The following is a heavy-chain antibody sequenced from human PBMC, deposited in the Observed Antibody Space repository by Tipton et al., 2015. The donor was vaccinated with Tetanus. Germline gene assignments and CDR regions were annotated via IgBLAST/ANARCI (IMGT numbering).Heavy chain of an antibody. CDR3: ARDRGDYIYYGMDV. D-gene: IGHD3-22*01. V-gene: IGHV1-2*02. CDR1: GYTFTGYY. CDR2: IDPNSGGT. J-gene: IGHJ6*02. Sequence: QVQLVQSGAEVKKTGASVKVSCKASGYTFTGYYIYWVRQAPGQGLEWMGWIDPNSGGTVYAQKFQGRVTMTRDTSISTAYMELRSLRSDDTAVYYCARDRGDYIYYGMDVWGPGTTVTVS.